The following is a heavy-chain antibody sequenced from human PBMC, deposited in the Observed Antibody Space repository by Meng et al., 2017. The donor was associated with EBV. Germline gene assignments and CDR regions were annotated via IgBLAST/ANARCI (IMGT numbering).Heavy chain of an antibody. J-gene: IGHJ4*02. CDR2: IIPLFHTT. Sequence: QGQLGQCGAEVQQPGCSVKVACKTSGGILRSFAISWVRQAPGQGLEWMGGIIPLFHTTNYAQKFQGRLHIIADESSATTYMELSSLRSEDTAIYYCASAEHYGDYVFEYWGQGTLVTVSS. CDR1: GGILRSFA. V-gene: IGHV1-69*01. CDR3: ASAEHYGDYVFEY. D-gene: IGHD4-17*01.